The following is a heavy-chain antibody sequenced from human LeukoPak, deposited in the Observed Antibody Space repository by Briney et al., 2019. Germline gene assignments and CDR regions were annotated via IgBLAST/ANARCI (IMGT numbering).Heavy chain of an antibody. Sequence: GGSLRLSCVASGFTFSSYAMSWVRQAPGKGLEWVSAISGSGASTYPADSVKGRFTTPRNNSKNTLYLQMNSLRAEDTAVYYCAPNPYYYDSSGFWFDPWGQGTLVTVPS. CDR2: ISGSGAST. J-gene: IGHJ5*02. CDR1: GFTFSSYA. V-gene: IGHV3-23*01. CDR3: APNPYYYDSSGFWFDP. D-gene: IGHD3-22*01.